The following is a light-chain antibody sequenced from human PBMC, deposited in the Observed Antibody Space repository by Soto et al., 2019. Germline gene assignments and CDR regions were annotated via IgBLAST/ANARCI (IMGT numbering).Light chain of an antibody. J-gene: IGLJ1*01. CDR1: SSNIGAGYD. CDR3: QSYDSSVTLRV. Sequence: QSVLTQPPSVSGAPGQRVTISCTGSSSNIGAGYDVHWYQQLPGTAPKLLIYGNNNRPSGVPDRFSGSKSGTSASLAITGLQADDEADYYRQSYDSSVTLRVFGTGTKLTVL. CDR2: GNN. V-gene: IGLV1-40*01.